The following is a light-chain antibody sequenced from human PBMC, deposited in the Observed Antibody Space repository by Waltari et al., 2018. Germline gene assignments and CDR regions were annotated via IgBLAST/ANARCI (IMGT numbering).Light chain of an antibody. CDR1: QSVDSS. J-gene: IGKJ1*01. Sequence: EIVMTQSPATLSVSPGERATLSCRASQSVDSSLAWYQQKPGQAPRLLIYGASTRATGIPARFSGSGSGTEFTLIISSLQSEDFAVYYCQQYNNWPPWTFGQGTKVEIK. CDR3: QQYNNWPPWT. V-gene: IGKV3-15*01. CDR2: GAS.